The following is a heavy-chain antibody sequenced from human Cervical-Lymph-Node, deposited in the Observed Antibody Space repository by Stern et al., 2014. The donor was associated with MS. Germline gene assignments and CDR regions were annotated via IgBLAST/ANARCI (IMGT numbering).Heavy chain of an antibody. CDR1: GYTFTGYS. CDR2: VSPNSGDT. CDR3: ARVNVATGINNWFDP. V-gene: IGHV1-2*06. Sequence: VQLVESGAELKKPGASVKVSCKASGYTFTGYSIHWVRLAPGQGLAWIGRVSPNSGDTKYAQRFQGRVTMTRDMSISTVYMELSSLRPDDTAVYFCARVNVATGINNWFDPWGQGTLVTVSS. D-gene: IGHD1-1*01. J-gene: IGHJ5*02.